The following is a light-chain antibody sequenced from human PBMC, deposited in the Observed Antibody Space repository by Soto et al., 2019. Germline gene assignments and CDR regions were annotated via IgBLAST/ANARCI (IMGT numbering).Light chain of an antibody. J-gene: IGLJ1*01. CDR2: DVS. CDR3: CSYTSSTIYV. Sequence: QSALTQPASVSGSPGQSITISCTGTSSDVGGYNYVSWYQQHPGKAPKLMIYDVSNRPSGVSNRFSGSKSGNTASLTISGLQAEDEADYYCCSYTSSTIYVFGTGTNVTVL. CDR1: SSDVGGYNY. V-gene: IGLV2-14*01.